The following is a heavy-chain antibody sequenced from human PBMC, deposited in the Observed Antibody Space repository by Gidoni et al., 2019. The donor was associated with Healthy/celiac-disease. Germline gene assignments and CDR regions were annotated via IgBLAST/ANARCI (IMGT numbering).Heavy chain of an antibody. D-gene: IGHD1-26*01. CDR3: GDSGSYAGDSAFDV. CDR2: IKHSGST. CDR1: GGSCSAYY. V-gene: IGHV4-34*01. Sequence: QVQLQQWGAGLLKPSETLSLTSAVDGGSCSAYYWSWIRQPTGKGLEWIGEIKHSGSTNYNPSLTNRVTITVDTSKNQFSLKLSSVTAAETAVYCCGDSGSYAGDSAFDVWGQGTMVTVSA. J-gene: IGHJ3*01.